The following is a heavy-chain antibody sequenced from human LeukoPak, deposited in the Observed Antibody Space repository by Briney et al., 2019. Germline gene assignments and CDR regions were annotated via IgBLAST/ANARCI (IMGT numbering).Heavy chain of an antibody. D-gene: IGHD2-2*01. CDR2: IIPIFGTA. J-gene: IGHJ4*02. CDR1: GSTFSSYA. Sequence: SVKVSCKASGSTFSSYAISWVRQTPGQGLEWMGGIIPIFGTANYAQKFQGRVTITTDESTSTAYMELSSLRSEDTAVYYCASRGCSSTSCQKGDYFDYWGQGTLVTVSP. CDR3: ASRGCSSTSCQKGDYFDY. V-gene: IGHV1-69*05.